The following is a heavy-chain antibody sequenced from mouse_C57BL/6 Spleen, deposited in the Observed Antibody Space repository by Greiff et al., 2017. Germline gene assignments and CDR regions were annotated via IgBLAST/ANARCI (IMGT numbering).Heavy chain of an antibody. CDR2: IYPGDGDT. CDR3: ARDGVPYYLDY. J-gene: IGHJ2*01. Sequence: QVHVKQSGAELVKPGASVKISCKASGYAFSSYWMNWVKQRPGKGLEWIGQIYPGDGDTNYNGKFKGKATLTADKSSSTAYMQLSSLTSEDSAVYFCARDGVPYYLDYWGQGTTLTVSS. D-gene: IGHD5-1*01. V-gene: IGHV1-80*01. CDR1: GYAFSSYW.